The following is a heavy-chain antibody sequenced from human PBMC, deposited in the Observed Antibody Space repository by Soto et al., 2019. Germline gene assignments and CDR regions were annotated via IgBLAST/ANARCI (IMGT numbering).Heavy chain of an antibody. CDR3: ARWSSGALYEY. CDR1: GFTFSSYS. CDR2: ISSGSDYI. J-gene: IGHJ4*02. Sequence: EVQLVESGGGLVKPGGSLRLSCAASGFTFSSYSMNWVRQAPGKGLEWVSSISSGSDYIFYADSVEGRFTISRDNAKNSLFLQMNSLTAEDTAVYYCARWSSGALYEYWGQGTLLTVSS. V-gene: IGHV3-21*01.